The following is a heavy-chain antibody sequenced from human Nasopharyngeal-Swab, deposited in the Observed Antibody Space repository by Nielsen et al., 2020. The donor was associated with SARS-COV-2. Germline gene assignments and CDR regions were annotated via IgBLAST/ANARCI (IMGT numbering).Heavy chain of an antibody. Sequence: GRSLRLSCAASGFTFSNYWMTWVRQAPGKGLEWVANVKQDGTEKYYVDSVKGRFTISRDNAKNSLYLQMNSLRVEDTAVYYCARKSSPFSASVHWGQGSLVTVSS. CDR1: GFTFSNYW. D-gene: IGHD5/OR15-5a*01. J-gene: IGHJ4*02. V-gene: IGHV3-7*01. CDR3: ARKSSPFSASVH. CDR2: VKQDGTEK.